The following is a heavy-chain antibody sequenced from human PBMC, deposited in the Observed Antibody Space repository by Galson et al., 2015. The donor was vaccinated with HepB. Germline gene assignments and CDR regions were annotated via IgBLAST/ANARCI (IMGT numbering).Heavy chain of an antibody. J-gene: IGHJ4*02. CDR2: ISSSSTTI. CDR1: GFTFSSYS. V-gene: IGHV3-48*01. D-gene: IGHD3-3*01. CDR3: ARVHQNYDFWSEFDY. Sequence: SLRLSCAASGFTFSSYSMNWVRQAPGKGLEWVSYISSSSTTIYYADSVKGRFTISRDNAKNSLYLQMNSLRAEDTAVYHCARVHQNYDFWSEFDYWGQGTLVTVSS.